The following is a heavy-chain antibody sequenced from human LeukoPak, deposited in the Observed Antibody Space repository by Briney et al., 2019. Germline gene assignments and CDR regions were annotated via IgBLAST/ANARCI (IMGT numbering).Heavy chain of an antibody. CDR2: ISDDGSDK. CDR1: GFTFTRYG. Sequence: WGSLRLSCAASGFTFTRYGMHWVRQAPGKGLEWVTVISDDGSDKYYVDSVKGRFTISRDNSRNTVYLQMNSLRVEDTAVYYCAKAGGKAQTPFDPWGQGTLVTVSS. D-gene: IGHD2-15*01. CDR3: AKAGGKAQTPFDP. V-gene: IGHV3-30*18. J-gene: IGHJ5*02.